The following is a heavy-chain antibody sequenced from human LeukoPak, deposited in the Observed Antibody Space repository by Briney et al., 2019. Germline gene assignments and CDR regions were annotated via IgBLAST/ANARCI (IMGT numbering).Heavy chain of an antibody. V-gene: IGHV3-7*01. CDR1: GFIFTDHW. Sequence: HPGGSLRLSCAASGFIFTDHWMSWVRQAPGKGLEWVANIKEDESKNFYADSVRGRFTISRDNAKSSVYLQMNNLRVEDTALYYCARAVDVADYWGRGTLVTVSS. CDR2: IKEDESKN. D-gene: IGHD3-16*01. J-gene: IGHJ4*02. CDR3: ARAVDVADY.